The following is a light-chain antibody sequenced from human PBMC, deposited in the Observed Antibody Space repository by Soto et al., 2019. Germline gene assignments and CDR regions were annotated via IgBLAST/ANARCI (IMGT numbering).Light chain of an antibody. CDR1: QTISTW. J-gene: IGKJ5*01. Sequence: DIQMTQSPSTLSGSVGDRVTLTCRASQTISTWLAWYQQEPGKAPKLLIHKASSLQSGVPARSSGSGSGTEFTLTISSLQPDDFATYYCQQYNTYSTFGQGTRLEIK. V-gene: IGKV1-5*03. CDR3: QQYNTYST. CDR2: KAS.